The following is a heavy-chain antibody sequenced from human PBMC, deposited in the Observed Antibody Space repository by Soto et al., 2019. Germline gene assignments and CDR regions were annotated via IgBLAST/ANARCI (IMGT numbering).Heavy chain of an antibody. V-gene: IGHV4-59*01. J-gene: IGHJ4*02. Sequence: ASETLSLTCTVSGGSISSYYWSWIRQPPGKGLEWIGYIYYSGSTNYNPSLKSRVTISVDTSKNQFSLKLSSVTAADTAVYYCARVHSSGWYEGGEFDYWGQGTLVTVSS. D-gene: IGHD6-19*01. CDR1: GGSISSYY. CDR3: ARVHSSGWYEGGEFDY. CDR2: IYYSGST.